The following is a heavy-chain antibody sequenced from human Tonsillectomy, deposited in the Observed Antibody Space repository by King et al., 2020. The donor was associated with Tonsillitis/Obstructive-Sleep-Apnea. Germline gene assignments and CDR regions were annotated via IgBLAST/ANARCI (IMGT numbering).Heavy chain of an antibody. Sequence: VQLQESGPGLVKPSETLSLTCTVSGGSISSYYWSWIRQPPGKGLEWIGYIYYSGSTNYNPSLKGRVTMSVDTSKNQFSLKLSSVTAADTAVYYCAKVPARVRGDIHAFDIWGQGTMVTVSS. CDR2: IYYSGST. CDR1: GGSISSYY. D-gene: IGHD3-10*01. CDR3: AKVPARVRGDIHAFDI. V-gene: IGHV4-59*01. J-gene: IGHJ3*02.